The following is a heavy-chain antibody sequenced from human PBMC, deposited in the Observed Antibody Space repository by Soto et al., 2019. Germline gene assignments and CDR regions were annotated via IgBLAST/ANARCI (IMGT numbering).Heavy chain of an antibody. CDR2: ISAYNGNT. J-gene: IGHJ5*02. D-gene: IGHD6-6*01. V-gene: IGHV1-18*01. CDR1: GYTFTSYG. CDR3: ARAGSSIGTYNWFDP. Sequence: ASVKVSFKASGYTFTSYGISWVRQAPGQGLEWMGWISAYNGNTNYAQKLQGRVTMTTDTSTSTAYMELRSLRSDDTAVYYCARAGSSIGTYNWFDPWGQGTLVTVSS.